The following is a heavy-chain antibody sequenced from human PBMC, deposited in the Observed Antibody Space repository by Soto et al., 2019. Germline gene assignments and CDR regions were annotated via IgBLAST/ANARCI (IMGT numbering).Heavy chain of an antibody. D-gene: IGHD1-26*01. V-gene: IGHV1-18*01. CDR3: ERDLGAQIVDY. CDR1: GYTFTSYG. J-gene: IGHJ4*02. Sequence: QVQLVQSGAEVKKPGASVKVSCKASGYTFTSYGISWVRQAPGQGLEWMGCINPYNGNTKDAQKLQGRGTRTTDTAKSTAYMELRSLSSDDTAVSYCERDLGAQIVDYWGQGTLVTVSS. CDR2: INPYNGNT.